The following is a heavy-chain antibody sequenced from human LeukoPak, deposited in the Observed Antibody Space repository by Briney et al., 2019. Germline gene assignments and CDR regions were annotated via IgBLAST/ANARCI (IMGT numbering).Heavy chain of an antibody. Sequence: GGSLRLSCAASGFTFTTYAMSWVRQAPGKGLEWVSAISGSGSSTYYANSVKGRFTISRDNSKNTLYLQMNSLRAEDTAVYYCARGGTMYYGSGNFDYWGQGTLVTVSS. D-gene: IGHD3-10*01. CDR1: GFTFTTYA. J-gene: IGHJ4*02. V-gene: IGHV3-23*01. CDR2: ISGSGSST. CDR3: ARGGTMYYGSGNFDY.